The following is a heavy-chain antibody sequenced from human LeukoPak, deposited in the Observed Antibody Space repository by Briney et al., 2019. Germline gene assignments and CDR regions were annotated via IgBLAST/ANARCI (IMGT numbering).Heavy chain of an antibody. J-gene: IGHJ4*02. V-gene: IGHV4-59*08. CDR2: IYYSGTT. Sequence: SETLSLTCTVSGGSISTYFWSWIRQPPGKGLEWIGYIYYSGTTNYNPSLKSRVTISVGTSKNQFSLTLSSVTAADTAIYFCARRKDYNFFFDYWGQGTLVTVSS. CDR3: ARRKDYNFFFDY. D-gene: IGHD1-1*01. CDR1: GGSISTYF.